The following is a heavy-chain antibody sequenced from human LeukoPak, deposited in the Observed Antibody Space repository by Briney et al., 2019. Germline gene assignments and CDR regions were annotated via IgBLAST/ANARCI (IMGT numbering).Heavy chain of an antibody. CDR2: ITDSSTSI. V-gene: IGHV3-21*01. D-gene: IGHD3-9*01. Sequence: GGSLRLSCAASGFTFSTYSMNWVRQAPGKGLEWVSSITDSSTSIYYADPVKGRFTISRDNAKNSLYLQMNSLRAEDTAVYYCARTYYDILTGYNPYFDYWGQGTLVTVSS. J-gene: IGHJ4*02. CDR3: ARTYYDILTGYNPYFDY. CDR1: GFTFSTYS.